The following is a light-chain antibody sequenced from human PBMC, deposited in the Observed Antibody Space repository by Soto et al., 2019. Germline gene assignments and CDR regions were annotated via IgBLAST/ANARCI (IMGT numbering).Light chain of an antibody. CDR1: QGISSY. Sequence: DIQLTQSPSFLSASVGDRVTITCRASQGISSYLAWYQQKPGKAPKLLIYAASTLQSGVPSRFSGSGSGTEFTLTISSLQPEDFAPYNCQQLNSYPITCGQGTRLEIK. CDR2: AAS. V-gene: IGKV1-9*01. J-gene: IGKJ5*01. CDR3: QQLNSYPIT.